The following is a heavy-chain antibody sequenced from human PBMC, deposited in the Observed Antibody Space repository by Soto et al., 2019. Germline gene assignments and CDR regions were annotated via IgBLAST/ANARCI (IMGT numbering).Heavy chain of an antibody. CDR2: VYSNDDK. CDR1: GFSLSTSGVG. V-gene: IGHV2-5*01. Sequence: QITLKESGPALVKPTQTLTLTCTFSGFSLSTSGVGVGWVRRPPGKALEWLALVYSNDDKRFSPSLKSRLTITKDTSKKQVVLTMTNVDPVDTATYYCTHMRGSGIYGMDVWGQGTTVIVSS. CDR3: THMRGSGIYGMDV. J-gene: IGHJ6*02. D-gene: IGHD3-10*01.